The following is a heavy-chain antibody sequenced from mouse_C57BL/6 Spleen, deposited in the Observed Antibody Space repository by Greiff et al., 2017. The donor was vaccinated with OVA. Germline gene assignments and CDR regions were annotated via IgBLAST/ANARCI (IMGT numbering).Heavy chain of an antibody. CDR2: IWSGGST. J-gene: IGHJ4*01. D-gene: IGHD1-1*01. CDR1: GFSLTSYG. CDR3: ASFPYEYAMDY. V-gene: IGHV2-2*01. Sequence: VQLQESGPGLVQPSQSLSITCTVSGFSLTSYGVHWVRQSPGKGLEWLGVIWSGGSTDYNAAFISRLSISKDNSKSQVFFKRNSLQADDTAIYYCASFPYEYAMDYWGQGTSVTVSS.